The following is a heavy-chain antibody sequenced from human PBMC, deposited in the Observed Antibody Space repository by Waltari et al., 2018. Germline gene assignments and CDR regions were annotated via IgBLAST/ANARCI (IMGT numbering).Heavy chain of an antibody. CDR2: ISGSGGST. D-gene: IGHD3-22*01. CDR1: GFTFSSYA. Sequence: EVQLLESGGGLVQPGGSLRLSCAASGFTFSSYAMRWVRQAPGKGLEWVSAISGSGGSTYYADSVKGRFTISRDNSKNTLYLQMNSLRAEDTAVYYCAKATGYYYDSSDYYWGQGTLVTVSS. CDR3: AKATGYYYDSSDYY. V-gene: IGHV3-23*01. J-gene: IGHJ4*02.